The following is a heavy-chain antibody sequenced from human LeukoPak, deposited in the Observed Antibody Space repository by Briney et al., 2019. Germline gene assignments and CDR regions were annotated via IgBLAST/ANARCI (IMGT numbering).Heavy chain of an antibody. CDR2: ISRSGTDT. CDR3: ALYCSGGSCYSIGGAFDI. Sequence: PGGSLRLSCAASGFTFSNYAMGWVRQAPGKGLEWVSAISRSGTDTYYADSVKGRFTISRDNSRNTLYLQMNSLRAEDTAVYFCALYCSGGSCYSIGGAFDIWGQGTLVTVSS. V-gene: IGHV3-23*01. D-gene: IGHD2-15*01. CDR1: GFTFSNYA. J-gene: IGHJ3*02.